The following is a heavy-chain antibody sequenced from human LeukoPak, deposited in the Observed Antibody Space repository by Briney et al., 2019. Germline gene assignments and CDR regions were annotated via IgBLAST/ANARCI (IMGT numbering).Heavy chain of an antibody. CDR1: GFTFSDYY. CDR2: ISSSSSYT. D-gene: IGHD1-26*01. J-gene: IGHJ6*02. V-gene: IGHV3-11*06. Sequence: GGSLRLSCAASGFTFSDYYMSWIRQAPGKGLEWVSYISSSSSYTNYADAVKGRFTISRDNAKNSLYLQMNSLRAEDTAVYYCARVCSGSSMDVWGQGTTVTVSS. CDR3: ARVCSGSSMDV.